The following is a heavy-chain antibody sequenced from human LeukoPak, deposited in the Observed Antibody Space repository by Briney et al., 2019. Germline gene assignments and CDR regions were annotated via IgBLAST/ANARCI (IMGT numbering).Heavy chain of an antibody. V-gene: IGHV3-21*01. D-gene: IGHD5-18*01. Sequence: GSLRLSCAASGFTFSSFSMNWVRQAPGKGLEWVSSISSSSNYIYYADSLKGRFTISRDNAKNSLYLQMNSLRAEDTAVYYCARDVYSYGSNYFDYWGQGTLVTVSS. J-gene: IGHJ4*02. CDR3: ARDVYSYGSNYFDY. CDR2: ISSSSNYI. CDR1: GFTFSSFS.